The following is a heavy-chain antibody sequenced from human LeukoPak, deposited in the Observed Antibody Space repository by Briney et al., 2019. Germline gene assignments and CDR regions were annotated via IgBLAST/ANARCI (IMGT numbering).Heavy chain of an antibody. J-gene: IGHJ4*02. CDR1: GDFFTTSHW. CDR3: ARVIPHGWRQNDF. Sequence: PSETLSLTCAVSGDFFTTSHWWSWVRQPPGKGLEWIGEISEGGMTNYNPSLQSRVTMSLDKSKSQFSLKLTSVTAADTATYFCARVIPHGWRQNDFWGQGTLVTVSS. V-gene: IGHV4-4*02. CDR2: ISEGGMT. D-gene: IGHD3-3*01.